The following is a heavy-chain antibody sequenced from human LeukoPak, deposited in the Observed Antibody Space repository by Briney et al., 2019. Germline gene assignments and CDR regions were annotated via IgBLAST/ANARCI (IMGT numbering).Heavy chain of an antibody. CDR2: ISSEGSST. J-gene: IGHJ4*02. Sequence: GGSLRLSCAASGFTFSIYWMHWVRQAPGKGLVWVSRISSEGSSTTYADSVKGRFTISRDNAKDTLYLQMNSLRAEDTAVYYCARGENTYIDYWGQRTLVTVSS. V-gene: IGHV3-74*01. CDR1: GFTFSIYW. CDR3: ARGENTYIDY. D-gene: IGHD3-16*01.